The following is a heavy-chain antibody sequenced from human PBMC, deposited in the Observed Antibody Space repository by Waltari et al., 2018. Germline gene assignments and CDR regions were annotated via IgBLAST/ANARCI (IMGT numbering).Heavy chain of an antibody. Sequence: EVQLVESGGGLVQPGGSLRLSCGASGFTFSRYWRNWVRQAAGKGLEWVANIKEDGSQKQYADSVKGRFTISRDNTKNSLYLQMNSLRAEDTAVYYCARTGYGGNALDYWGQGTQVTV. J-gene: IGHJ4*02. CDR2: IKEDGSQK. CDR3: ARTGYGGNALDY. CDR1: GFTFSRYW. D-gene: IGHD4-17*01. V-gene: IGHV3-7*01.